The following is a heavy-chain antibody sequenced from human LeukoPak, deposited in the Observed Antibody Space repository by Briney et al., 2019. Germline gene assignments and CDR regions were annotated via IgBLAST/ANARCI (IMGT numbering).Heavy chain of an antibody. D-gene: IGHD5-18*01. CDR2: INPNSGGT. J-gene: IGHJ4*02. CDR3: ARDRGYSYGYVAY. CDR1: GYTFTGYY. V-gene: IGHV1-2*02. Sequence: AASVKVSCKASGYTFTGYYMHWVRQAPGQGLEWMGWINPNSGGTNYAQKFQGRVTMTRDTSIGTAYMELSRPRSDDTAVYYCARDRGYSYGYVAYWGQGTLVTVS.